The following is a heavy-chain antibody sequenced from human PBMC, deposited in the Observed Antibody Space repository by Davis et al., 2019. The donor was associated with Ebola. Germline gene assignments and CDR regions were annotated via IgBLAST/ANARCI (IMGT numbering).Heavy chain of an antibody. D-gene: IGHD6-13*01. CDR2: ISNDGTII. Sequence: GESLKISCAASGFTFSSYSMNWVRQAPGKGLVWVSRISNDGTIIDYADAVKGRFTISRDNPKNTLYLQMNSLGVEDTGVYYCARDGAAAGADFDYWGQGTLVTVSS. V-gene: IGHV3-74*01. CDR1: GFTFSSYS. J-gene: IGHJ4*02. CDR3: ARDGAAAGADFDY.